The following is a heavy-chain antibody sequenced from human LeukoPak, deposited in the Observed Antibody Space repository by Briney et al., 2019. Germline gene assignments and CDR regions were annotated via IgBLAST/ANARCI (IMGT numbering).Heavy chain of an antibody. J-gene: IGHJ3*02. CDR2: IYYSGST. Sequence: SKTLSLTCTVSGGSISSSSYSWGWIRQPPGKGLEWIGSIYYSGSTYYNPSLKSRVTISVDTSKNQFSLKLSSVTAADTAVYYCARRNRLDAFDIWGQGTMVTVSS. D-gene: IGHD1-14*01. CDR3: ARRNRLDAFDI. V-gene: IGHV4-39*01. CDR1: GGSISSSSYS.